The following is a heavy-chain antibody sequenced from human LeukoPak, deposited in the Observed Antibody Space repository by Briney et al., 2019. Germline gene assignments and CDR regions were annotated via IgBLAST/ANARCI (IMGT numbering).Heavy chain of an antibody. V-gene: IGHV4-34*01. D-gene: IGHD1-26*01. J-gene: IGHJ4*02. CDR2: INHSGST. Sequence: SEALSLTCAVYGGSFSGYYWSWIRQPPGKGLEWIGEINHSGSTNYNPSLKSRVTIPVDTSKNQFSLKLSSVTAADTAVYYCAREVGATGFGKAFDYWGQGTLVTVSS. CDR3: AREVGATGFGKAFDY. CDR1: GGSFSGYY.